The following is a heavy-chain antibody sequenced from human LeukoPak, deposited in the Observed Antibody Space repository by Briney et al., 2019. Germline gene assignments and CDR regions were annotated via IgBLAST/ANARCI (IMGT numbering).Heavy chain of an antibody. V-gene: IGHV1-2*02. J-gene: IGHJ6*02. CDR3: ARAKRGAAAHGMDV. Sequence: GASVKVSCKASGYTFTCYYMHWVRQAPGQGLEWMGWINPNSGGTNYAQKFQGRATMTRDTSISTAYMELSRLRSDDTAVYYCARAKRGAAAHGMDVWGQGTTVTVSS. CDR1: GYTFTCYY. D-gene: IGHD6-13*01. CDR2: INPNSGGT.